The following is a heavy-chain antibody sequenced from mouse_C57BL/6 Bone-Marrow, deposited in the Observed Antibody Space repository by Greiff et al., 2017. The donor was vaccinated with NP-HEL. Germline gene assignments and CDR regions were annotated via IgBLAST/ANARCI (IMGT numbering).Heavy chain of an antibody. CDR3: ARRNYYGSSYVAY. Sequence: EVKLVESGGDLVKPGGSLKLSCAASGFTFSSYGMSWVRQTPDKRLEWVATISSGGSYTYYPDSVKGRFTISRDNAKNTLYLQMSSLKSEDTAMYYCARRNYYGSSYVAYWGQGTLVTVSA. J-gene: IGHJ3*01. CDR1: GFTFSSYG. V-gene: IGHV5-6*02. CDR2: ISSGGSYT. D-gene: IGHD1-1*01.